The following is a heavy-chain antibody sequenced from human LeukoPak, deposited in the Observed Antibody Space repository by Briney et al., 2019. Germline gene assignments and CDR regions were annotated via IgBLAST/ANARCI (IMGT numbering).Heavy chain of an antibody. CDR3: ARGSYGSGFYLWFDP. V-gene: IGHV1-69*01. D-gene: IGHD3-10*01. Sequence: SVKVSCKASGGSFSTNSIAWVRPAPGQGLEWMGGIIPIFGSANYAQKFQGRVTITADESTSTAYMELSSLRSEDTAVYYCARGSYGSGFYLWFDPWGQGTQVTVSS. CDR1: GGSFSTNS. CDR2: IIPIFGSA. J-gene: IGHJ5*02.